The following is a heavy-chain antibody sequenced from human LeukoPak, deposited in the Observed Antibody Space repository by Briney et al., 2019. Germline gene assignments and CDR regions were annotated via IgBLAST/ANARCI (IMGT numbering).Heavy chain of an antibody. CDR2: ISGSGGST. D-gene: IGHD1-26*01. CDR3: ARDQGPIVGAPGWFDP. Sequence: GGSLRLSCAASGFTFSSYVMSWVRQAPGKGLEWVSSISGSGGSTYYADSVKGRFTISRDNSKNTLYLQMNSLRAADTAVYYCARDQGPIVGAPGWFDPWGQGTLVTVSS. V-gene: IGHV3-23*01. CDR1: GFTFSSYV. J-gene: IGHJ5*02.